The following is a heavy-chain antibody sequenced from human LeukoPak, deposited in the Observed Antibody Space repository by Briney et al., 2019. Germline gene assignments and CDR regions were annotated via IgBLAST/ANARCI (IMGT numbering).Heavy chain of an antibody. J-gene: IGHJ4*02. D-gene: IGHD3-22*01. CDR2: INPSGGST. CDR3: ARDTGDSSGYYIYKYFDY. V-gene: IGHV1-46*01. CDR1: GYTFTSYY. Sequence: ASVKVSCKASGYTFTSYYMHWVRQAPGQGLEWMGIINPSGGSTSYAQKFQGRVTMTRDTSTSTVYMELSSLRSEDTAVYYRARDTGDSSGYYIYKYFDYWGQGTLVTVSS.